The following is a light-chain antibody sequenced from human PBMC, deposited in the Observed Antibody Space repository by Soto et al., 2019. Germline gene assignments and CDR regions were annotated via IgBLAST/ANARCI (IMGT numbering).Light chain of an antibody. Sequence: QSALTQPASVSGSPGQSITISCTGTSIDVGAYNLVSWYQQYPGKAPKLIIFEVSQRPSGVSNRFSASKSGNTASLTISGLQSEDEADYYCLSYAGSRRVFGTGTKVTVL. CDR1: SIDVGAYNL. J-gene: IGLJ1*01. CDR2: EVS. V-gene: IGLV2-23*02. CDR3: LSYAGSRRV.